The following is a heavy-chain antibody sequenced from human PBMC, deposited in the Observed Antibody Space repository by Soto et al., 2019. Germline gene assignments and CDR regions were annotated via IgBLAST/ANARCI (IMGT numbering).Heavy chain of an antibody. V-gene: IGHV4-34*01. J-gene: IGHJ4*02. Sequence: SETLSLTCAVYGGSFSGYYWSWIRQPPGKGLEWIGEINHSGSTNYNPSLKSRVTISVDTSKNQFSLKLSSVTAADTAVYYCASRCPGAWCIGFSDYWGQGTLVTVSS. CDR3: ASRCPGAWCIGFSDY. D-gene: IGHD2-8*01. CDR1: GGSFSGYY. CDR2: INHSGST.